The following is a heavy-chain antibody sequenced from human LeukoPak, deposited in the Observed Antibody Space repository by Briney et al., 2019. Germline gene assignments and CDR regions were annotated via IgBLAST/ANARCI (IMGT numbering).Heavy chain of an antibody. V-gene: IGHV3-33*01. J-gene: IGHJ4*02. Sequence: GRSLRLSCAASGFTFSSYGMHWVRQAPGKGLEWVAVIWYDGSNKYYADSVKGRFTISRDNSKNTLYLQMNSLRAEDTAVYYCARSWVAAAGTDYWGQGNLVTVSS. D-gene: IGHD6-13*01. CDR1: GFTFSSYG. CDR3: ARSWVAAAGTDY. CDR2: IWYDGSNK.